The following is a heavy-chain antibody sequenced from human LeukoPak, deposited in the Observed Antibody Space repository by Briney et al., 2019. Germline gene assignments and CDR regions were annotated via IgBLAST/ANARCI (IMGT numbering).Heavy chain of an antibody. J-gene: IGHJ4*02. CDR2: IYSGGNT. D-gene: IGHD6-13*01. CDR1: GFIVSSYY. CDR3: ARDSGSSWSGGDY. V-gene: IGHV3-53*01. Sequence: GGSLRLSYAASGFIVSSYYMSWVRQAPGKGLEWVSVIYSGGNTNYADSVKGRFTISRDNSKNTLYLQMNSLRAEDTAVYYCARDSGSSWSGGDYWGQGTLVTVSS.